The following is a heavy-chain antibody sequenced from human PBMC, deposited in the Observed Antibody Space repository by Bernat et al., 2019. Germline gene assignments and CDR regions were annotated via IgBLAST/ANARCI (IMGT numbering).Heavy chain of an antibody. J-gene: IGHJ4*02. CDR2: IRSKAYGGTT. V-gene: IGHV3-49*05. CDR3: TRGRFLEWLSTPYYFDY. CDR1: GFTFGDYA. D-gene: IGHD3-3*01. Sequence: EVQLVESGGGLVKPGRSLRLSCTASGFTFGDYAMSWFRQAPGKGLEWVGFIRSKAYGGTTEYAASVKDRFTISRDDSKSIAYLQMNSLKTEDTAVYYCTRGRFLEWLSTPYYFDYWGQGTLVTVSS.